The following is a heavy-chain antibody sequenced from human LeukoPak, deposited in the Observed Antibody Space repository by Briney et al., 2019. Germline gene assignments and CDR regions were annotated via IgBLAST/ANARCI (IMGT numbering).Heavy chain of an antibody. V-gene: IGHV3-23*01. CDR1: GFTFRSFG. CDR2: ITASSGTT. J-gene: IGHJ1*01. Sequence: PGGSLRLSCAASGFTFRSFGMTWVRQAPGKGLEWVSGITASSGTTYYADSVKGRFTISRDNSKNTLYLQMNSLRAEDTAVYYCANALRHNRGWYYQHWGQGTLVTVSS. D-gene: IGHD6-19*01. CDR3: ANALRHNRGWYYQH.